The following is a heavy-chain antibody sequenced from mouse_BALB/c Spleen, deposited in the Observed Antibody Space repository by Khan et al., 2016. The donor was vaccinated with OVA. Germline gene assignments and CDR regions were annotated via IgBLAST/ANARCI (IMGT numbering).Heavy chain of an antibody. Sequence: VQLVESGAELAKPGASVKMSCKASGYTFTTYWMHWVQQRPGQGLEWIGYINPTSGYTDYNEMFKDRDTLSADKSSSTAYMQLSSLTSEYAAVYYCTRDRIDYWGQGTTLTVSA. CDR2: INPTSGYT. CDR3: TRDRIDY. CDR1: GYTFTTYW. J-gene: IGHJ2*01. V-gene: IGHV1-7*01.